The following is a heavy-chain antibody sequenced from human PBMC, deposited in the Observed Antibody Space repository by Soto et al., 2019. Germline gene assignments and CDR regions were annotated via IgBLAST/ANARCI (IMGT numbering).Heavy chain of an antibody. J-gene: IGHJ4*02. CDR1: GLTFRSYA. V-gene: IGHV3-23*01. D-gene: IGHD3-3*01. CDR2: ISGGGGGT. CDR3: AKGRKPDHDDGLCAFDS. Sequence: LRLSCVVSGLTFRSYAMSWVRQAPGKGLEWVSGISGGGGGTYYADSVKGRFTISRDPSTTTLFLDMYSLGAEDTAIYYCAKGRKPDHDDGLCAFDSWGQGVLVTVSS.